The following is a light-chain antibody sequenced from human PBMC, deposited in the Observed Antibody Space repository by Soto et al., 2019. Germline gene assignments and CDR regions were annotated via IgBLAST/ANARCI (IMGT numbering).Light chain of an antibody. CDR1: QGISSW. V-gene: IGKV1-5*01. J-gene: IGKJ1*01. CDR3: QQYNSYSPWT. CDR2: DAS. Sequence: IQMTQSPSFVSASSGDRGSSACRSSQGISSWLAWYQQKPGKAPKLLIYDASSLESGVPSRFSGSGSGTEFTLTISSLQPDDFATYYCQQYNSYSPWTFGQGTKVDI.